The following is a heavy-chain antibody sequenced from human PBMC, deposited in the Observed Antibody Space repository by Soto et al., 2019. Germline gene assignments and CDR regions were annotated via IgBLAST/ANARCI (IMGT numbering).Heavy chain of an antibody. D-gene: IGHD2-15*01. CDR2: IYYSGST. CDR1: GGPISSGGYY. V-gene: IGHV4-31*03. J-gene: IGHJ3*02. CDR3: ARDGYCSGGSCYHDAFDI. Sequence: TLSLTCTASGGPISSGGYYWSWIRQHPGKGLEWIGYIYYSGSTYYNPSLKSRVTISVDTSKNQFSLKLSSVTAADPAVYYCARDGYCSGGSCYHDAFDIWGQGTMVTVPS.